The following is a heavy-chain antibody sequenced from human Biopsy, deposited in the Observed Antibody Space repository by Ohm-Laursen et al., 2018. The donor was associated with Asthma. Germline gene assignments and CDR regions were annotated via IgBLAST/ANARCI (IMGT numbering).Heavy chain of an antibody. D-gene: IGHD4-17*01. V-gene: IGHV1-24*01. CDR1: GYSLTDLS. CDR2: HDHEEGGT. Sequence: SVKVSCKFSGYSLTDLSMHWVRQAPGQGLEWMGGHDHEEGGTVNARRFQGRVTMAEDTSTDTAYMELSSLSSDDTAVYYCASDFPKDYVRCNFQFWGQGTLVTVSS. CDR3: ASDFPKDYVRCNFQF. J-gene: IGHJ4*02.